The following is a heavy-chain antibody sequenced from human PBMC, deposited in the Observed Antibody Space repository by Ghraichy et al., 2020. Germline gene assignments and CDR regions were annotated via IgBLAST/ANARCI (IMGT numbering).Heavy chain of an antibody. Sequence: ASVKVSCKASGYTFTSYGISWVRQAPGQGLEWMGWISAYNGNTNYAQKLQGRVTMTTDTSTSTAYMELRSLRSDDTAVYYCARDESGSYRQQYYYGMDVWGQGTTVTVSS. D-gene: IGHD1-26*01. CDR3: ARDESGSYRQQYYYGMDV. V-gene: IGHV1-18*04. CDR2: ISAYNGNT. CDR1: GYTFTSYG. J-gene: IGHJ6*02.